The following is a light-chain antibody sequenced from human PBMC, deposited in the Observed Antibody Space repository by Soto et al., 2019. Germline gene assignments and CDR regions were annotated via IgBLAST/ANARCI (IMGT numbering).Light chain of an antibody. CDR3: QQLNSYPLT. CDR2: AAS. J-gene: IGKJ4*01. Sequence: DVQLTQSPSFLSASVGDRVTITCRASQGISSYLAWYQQNPGKAPKLMIYAASTLQSGVPSRFSGSGSGTEFTLTISSLQPEEFATYYCQQLNSYPLTFGGGTKVEIK. CDR1: QGISSY. V-gene: IGKV1-9*01.